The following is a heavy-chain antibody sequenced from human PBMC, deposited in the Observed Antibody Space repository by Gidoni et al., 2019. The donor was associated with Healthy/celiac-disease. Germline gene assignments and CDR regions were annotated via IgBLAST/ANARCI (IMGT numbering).Heavy chain of an antibody. D-gene: IGHD3-16*01. CDR3: ARGGDDYPDAFDI. J-gene: IGHJ3*02. V-gene: IGHV4-39*01. CDR1: GGSIRRSSYY. CDR2: IYSSGST. Sequence: QLQLQESAPGLVKPSETLSLTCTVSGGSIRRSSYYWGWIRQPPGKGLEWIGSIYSSGSTYYNPSLKSRVTISVDTSKNQFSLKLSSVTAADTAVYYCARGGDDYPDAFDIWGQGTMVTVSS.